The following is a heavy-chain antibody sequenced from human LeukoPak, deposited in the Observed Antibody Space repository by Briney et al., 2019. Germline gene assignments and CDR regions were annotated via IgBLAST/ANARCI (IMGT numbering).Heavy chain of an antibody. Sequence: SETLSLTCTVSGGSISPYCWSWIRQTPGKGLEWIGYIYYSGNANYNPSLRSRVTISVDTSKNQFSLKLTSMTAADTAVYYCVRGRDHPDIWGQGTMVTVSS. V-gene: IGHV4-59*01. J-gene: IGHJ3*02. CDR3: VRGRDHPDI. CDR1: GGSISPYC. CDR2: IYYSGNA.